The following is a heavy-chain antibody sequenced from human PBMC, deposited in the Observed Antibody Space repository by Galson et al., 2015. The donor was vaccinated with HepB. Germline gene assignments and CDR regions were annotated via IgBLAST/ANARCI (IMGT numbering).Heavy chain of an antibody. D-gene: IGHD6-19*01. CDR3: AKDAPRVSGWYYFDC. V-gene: IGHV3-23*01. CDR1: GFTFSTYA. J-gene: IGHJ4*02. Sequence: SLRLSCAASGFTFSTYAMSWVRQAPGKGLEWVSGISNSGGSTFYVDSVKGRFTISRDNSKNTLYLQMNRLRGEDTAVYYCAKDAPRVSGWYYFDCWGQGTLVTVSS. CDR2: ISNSGGST.